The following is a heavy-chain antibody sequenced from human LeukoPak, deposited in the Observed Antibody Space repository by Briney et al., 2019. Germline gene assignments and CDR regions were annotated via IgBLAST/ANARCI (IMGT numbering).Heavy chain of an antibody. V-gene: IGHV3-30*18. J-gene: IGHJ4*02. CDR2: ISYHKKNI. CDR1: GFTFSNFG. D-gene: IGHD3-10*01. CDR3: AKEPGPGYYFDY. Sequence: GGSLRLSCAAFGFTFSNFGMHWVPLAPGKGLEWVAVISYHKKNIYYADSVKGRFTISRDNSKNMLYLQMNSLRVEDTAVYYCAKEPGPGYYFDYCGQGTLVTISS.